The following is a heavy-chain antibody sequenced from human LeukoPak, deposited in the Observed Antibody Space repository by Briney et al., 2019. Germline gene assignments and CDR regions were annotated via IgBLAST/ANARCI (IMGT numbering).Heavy chain of an antibody. V-gene: IGHV3-23*01. J-gene: IGHJ4*02. CDR1: GFTFSSYA. Sequence: GGSLRLSCAASGFTFSSYAMSWVRQAPGKGLEWVAAIIGGGGSTYYAGSVKGRFTISRDNSKNTLYLQMNSRRAEDTAVYYCAKDYLGYGDYGWDYWGQGTLVTVSS. CDR2: IIGGGGST. CDR3: AKDYLGYGDYGWDY. D-gene: IGHD4-17*01.